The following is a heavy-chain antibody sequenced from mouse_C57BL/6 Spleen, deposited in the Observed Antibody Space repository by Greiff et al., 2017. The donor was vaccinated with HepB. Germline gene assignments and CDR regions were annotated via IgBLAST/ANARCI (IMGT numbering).Heavy chain of an antibody. V-gene: IGHV1-22*01. Sequence: VQLKQSGPELVKPGASVKMSCKASGYTFTDYNMHWVKQSHGKSLEWIGYINPNNGGTSYNQKFKGKATLTVNKSSSTAYMELRSLTSEDSAVYYCARRGGGYYYGSSPGYFDYWGQGTTLTVSS. CDR2: INPNNGGT. J-gene: IGHJ2*01. CDR1: GYTFTDYN. D-gene: IGHD1-1*01. CDR3: ARRGGGYYYGSSPGYFDY.